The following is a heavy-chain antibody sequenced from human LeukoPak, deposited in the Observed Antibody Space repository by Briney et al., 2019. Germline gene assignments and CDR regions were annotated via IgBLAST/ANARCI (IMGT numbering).Heavy chain of an antibody. CDR2: INQDESMR. CDR3: ARGGSYLSAFDI. J-gene: IGHJ3*02. V-gene: IGHV3-7*03. Sequence: GGSLRLSCAASGFTFSRYWMSWVRQAPGKGLEWVASINQDESMRFYVDSVKGRFTISRDNAKNSLSLQMNSLRAEDTAVYYCARGGSYLSAFDIWGQGTMVTVSS. CDR1: GFTFSRYW. D-gene: IGHD1-26*01.